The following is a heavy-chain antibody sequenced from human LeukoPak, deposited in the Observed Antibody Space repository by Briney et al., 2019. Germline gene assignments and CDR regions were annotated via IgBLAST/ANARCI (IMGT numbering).Heavy chain of an antibody. D-gene: IGHD6-19*01. CDR3: ARHACFSSGWYNCAFDL. Sequence: GGSLRLSCAASGFTFSSYEMNWVRQAPGKGREWVSYISSSGSTIYYADSVKGRFTISRDNAKNSLYLQMNSLRAEGTAVYYCARHACFSSGWYNCAFDLWRQGTMLTVSS. J-gene: IGHJ3*01. CDR2: ISSSGSTI. V-gene: IGHV3-48*03. CDR1: GFTFSSYE.